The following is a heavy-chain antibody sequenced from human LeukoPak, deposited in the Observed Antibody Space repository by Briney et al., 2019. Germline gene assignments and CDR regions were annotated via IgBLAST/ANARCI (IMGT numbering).Heavy chain of an antibody. CDR2: IRSKANTYAT. CDR3: TRQRLVAAALEDFDY. D-gene: IGHD2-2*01. Sequence: GGSLKLSCAASGFTFSGSAMHWVRQASGKGLEWVGRIRSKANTYATAYAASVRGRFTISRDDSNNTAYLQMNSLKTEDTAVYYCTRQRLVAAALEDFDYWGQGTLVTVSS. J-gene: IGHJ4*02. V-gene: IGHV3-73*01. CDR1: GFTFSGSA.